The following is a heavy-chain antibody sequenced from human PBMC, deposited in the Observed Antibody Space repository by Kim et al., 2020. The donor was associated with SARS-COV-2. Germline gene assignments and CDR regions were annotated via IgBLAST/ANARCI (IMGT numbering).Heavy chain of an antibody. V-gene: IGHV3-30*18. J-gene: IGHJ6*02. D-gene: IGHD3-9*01. CDR3: AKDRGSTRYYDILTGYYRYYGMDV. CDR2: ISYDGSNK. CDR1: GFTFSSYG. Sequence: GGSLRLSCAASGFTFSSYGMHWVRQAPGKGLEWVAVISYDGSNKYYADSVKGRFTISRDNSKNTLYLQMNSLRAEDTAVYYCAKDRGSTRYYDILTGYYRYYGMDVWGQGTTVTVSS.